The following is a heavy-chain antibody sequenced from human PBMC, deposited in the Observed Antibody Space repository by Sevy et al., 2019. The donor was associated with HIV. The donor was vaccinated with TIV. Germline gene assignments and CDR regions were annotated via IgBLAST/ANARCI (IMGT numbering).Heavy chain of an antibody. CDR2: FDPEDGDPEDGKT. V-gene: IGHV1-24*01. CDR3: ATTKDYYDSSGYPFDS. Sequence: ASVKVSCKVSGYTLTKLSMHWVRQTPGKGLEWMTTFDPEDGDPEDGKTIYAQKFLGRVTMTEDTSTDTAYMELSSLKSGDTAVYYFATTKDYYDSSGYPFDSWGQGTLVTVSS. D-gene: IGHD3-22*01. J-gene: IGHJ4*02. CDR1: GYTLTKLS.